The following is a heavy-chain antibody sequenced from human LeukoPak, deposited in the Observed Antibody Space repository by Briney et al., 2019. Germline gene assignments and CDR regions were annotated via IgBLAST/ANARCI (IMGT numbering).Heavy chain of an antibody. D-gene: IGHD5-12*01. CDR3: ARHGGYEGVDY. Sequence: PSETLSLTCTVSGGSISSYYWSWIRQPPGKGLEWIGYIYYSGSTNYNPSLKSRVTISVDTSKNQFSLKLSSVTAADTAVYYCARHGGYEGVDYWGQGTLVTVSS. J-gene: IGHJ4*02. V-gene: IGHV4-59*08. CDR2: IYYSGST. CDR1: GGSISSYY.